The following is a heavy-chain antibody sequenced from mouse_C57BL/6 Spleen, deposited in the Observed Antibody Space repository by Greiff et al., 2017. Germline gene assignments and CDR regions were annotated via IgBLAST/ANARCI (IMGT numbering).Heavy chain of an antibody. D-gene: IGHD2-5*01. CDR1: GYTFTSYW. Sequence: QVQLQQPGAELVKPGASVKLSCKASGYTFTSYWMHWVKQRPGQGLEWIGMIHPNSGSTNYNEKFKGKATLTVDKSSSTAYMQLSSLTSEDSAVYYCARSYSNYFDYWGQGTTLTVSS. CDR2: IHPNSGST. J-gene: IGHJ2*01. V-gene: IGHV1-64*01. CDR3: ARSYSNYFDY.